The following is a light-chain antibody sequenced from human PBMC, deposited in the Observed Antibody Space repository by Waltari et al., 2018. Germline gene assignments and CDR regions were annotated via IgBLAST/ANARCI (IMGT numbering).Light chain of an antibody. Sequence: EIVLTQSPATLSLSPGERATLSCRASQTVRSYLAWYQQRPGQTPRLLIFDASSRATGISAKFSGSGSGTDFTLTVSNLEPEDFAVCYCQQRSNWPYTFGQGTRVEIK. V-gene: IGKV3-11*01. CDR1: QTVRSY. J-gene: IGKJ2*01. CDR2: DAS. CDR3: QQRSNWPYT.